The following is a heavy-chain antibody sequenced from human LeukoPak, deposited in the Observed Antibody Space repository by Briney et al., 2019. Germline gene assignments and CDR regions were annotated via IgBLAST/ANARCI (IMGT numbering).Heavy chain of an antibody. J-gene: IGHJ4*02. V-gene: IGHV3-13*01. CDR3: ARGSGDYYYFDY. CDR1: GFTFSSYD. CDR2: IGTAGDA. Sequence: GGSLRLSCAASGFTFSSYDMHWVRQATGKGPEWVSAIGTAGDAYYPGSVKGRFTISRENAKNSLYHQMNSLRAGDTAVYYCARGSGDYYYFDYWGQGTLVTVSS. D-gene: IGHD4-17*01.